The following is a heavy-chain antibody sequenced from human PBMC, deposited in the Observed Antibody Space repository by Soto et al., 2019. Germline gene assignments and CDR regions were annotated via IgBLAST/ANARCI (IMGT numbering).Heavy chain of an antibody. CDR2: IYYSGST. Sequence: QVQLQESGPGLVKPSQTLSLTCTVSGGSISSGGYYWSWIRQHPGKGLEWIGYIYYSGSTYYNPSLKSRVTISVDTSKNQFSLKLSSVTAADTAVYYCARGDDSSGYYQYYFDYWGQGTLVTVS. CDR1: GGSISSGGYY. V-gene: IGHV4-31*03. CDR3: ARGDDSSGYYQYYFDY. J-gene: IGHJ4*02. D-gene: IGHD3-22*01.